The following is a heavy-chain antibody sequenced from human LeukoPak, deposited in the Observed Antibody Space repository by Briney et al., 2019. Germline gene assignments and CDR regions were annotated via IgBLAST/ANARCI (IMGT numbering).Heavy chain of an antibody. J-gene: IGHJ6*03. Sequence: GASVKVSCKVSGYTLTELSMHWVRQAPGKGLEWMGGFDPEDGETIYAQKFQGRVTMTEDTSTDTAYMELSSLRAEDTAVYYCAKDDRTTVTTIYYYYYYMDVWGKGTTVTISS. CDR3: AKDDRTTVTTIYYYYYYMDV. CDR2: FDPEDGET. D-gene: IGHD4-17*01. V-gene: IGHV1-24*01. CDR1: GYTLTELS.